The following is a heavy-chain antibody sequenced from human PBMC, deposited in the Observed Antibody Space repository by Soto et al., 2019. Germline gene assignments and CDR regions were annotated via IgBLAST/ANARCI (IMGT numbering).Heavy chain of an antibody. Sequence: SCAASGFTFSSYEMNWVRQAPGKGLEWVSYISSSGSTIYYADSVKGRFTISRDNAKNSLYLQMNSLRAEDTAVYYCARENFHFWSGYRSDYWGQGTLVTVSS. V-gene: IGHV3-48*03. D-gene: IGHD3-3*02. CDR2: ISSSGSTI. J-gene: IGHJ4*02. CDR3: ARENFHFWSGYRSDY. CDR1: GFTFSSYE.